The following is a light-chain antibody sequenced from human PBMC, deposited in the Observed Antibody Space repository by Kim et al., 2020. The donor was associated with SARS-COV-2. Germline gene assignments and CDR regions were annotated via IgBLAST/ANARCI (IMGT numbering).Light chain of an antibody. Sequence: APGKTTTVTCGGNSIGSKGVHWYQQQPGRAPAIVIYSDTVRPSNIPERFSASNSGHTATLTISRVEAGDEADYYCQVWDGTSGHWVFGGGTQLTVL. CDR1: SIGSKG. V-gene: IGLV3-21*04. CDR3: QVWDGTSGHWV. J-gene: IGLJ3*02. CDR2: SDT.